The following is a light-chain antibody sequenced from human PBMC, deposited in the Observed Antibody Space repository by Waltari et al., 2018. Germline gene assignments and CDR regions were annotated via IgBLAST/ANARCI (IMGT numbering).Light chain of an antibody. Sequence: EIQMTQSPSSVSASVGDRVTISCRASQAIHTWLAWYQQKPGKAPELLIYAASRVQSGVPSRFSGSGSWREFTLTISSLQPEDFATYYCQQGDSFPLTFGGGTKVEIK. J-gene: IGKJ4*01. CDR3: QQGDSFPLT. CDR1: QAIHTW. CDR2: AAS. V-gene: IGKV1-12*01.